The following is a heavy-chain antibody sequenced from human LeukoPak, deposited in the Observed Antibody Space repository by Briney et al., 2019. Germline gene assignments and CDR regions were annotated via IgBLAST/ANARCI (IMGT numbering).Heavy chain of an antibody. CDR3: TRLTSYSSSYS. V-gene: IGHV3-73*01. J-gene: IGHJ5*02. CDR2: IRSKANSYAT. Sequence: PGGSLRLSCAASGFTFSGSAMHWVRQASGKGLEWVGRIRSKANSYATAYAASVKGRFTISRDDSKNTAYLQMNSLKTEDTAVYYCTRLTSYSSSYSWGQGTLVTVSS. CDR1: GFTFSGSA. D-gene: IGHD6-13*01.